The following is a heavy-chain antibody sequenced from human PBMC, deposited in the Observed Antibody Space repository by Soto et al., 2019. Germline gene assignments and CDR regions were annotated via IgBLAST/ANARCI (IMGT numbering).Heavy chain of an antibody. J-gene: IGHJ4*02. CDR2: IGTAGDT. Sequence: GGSLRLSCSASGFTFSSYDMHWVRQGPGKGLEWVSAIGTAGDTNYAGSVKGRFTISRENAKNSLYLQMNSLRAGDTAIYFCARAIGPTLFDYCGQGTLVTVSS. CDR3: ARAIGPTLFDY. CDR1: GFTFSSYD. V-gene: IGHV3-13*04. D-gene: IGHD3-22*01.